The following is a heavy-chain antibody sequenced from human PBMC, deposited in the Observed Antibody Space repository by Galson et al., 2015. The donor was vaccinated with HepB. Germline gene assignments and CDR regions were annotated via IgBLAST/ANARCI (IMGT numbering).Heavy chain of an antibody. CDR1: GFTFKNYA. CDR3: AKSISRHKYYYYGMDV. Sequence: SLRLSCAASGFTFKNYALTWVRQAPGAGLEWVSTVSDSGDSTYYADSVKGRFIISRDNSKDTLFLQMNSLRVEDTAVYYCAKSISRHKYYYYGMDVWGQGTTVTVSS. J-gene: IGHJ6*02. CDR2: VSDSGDST. D-gene: IGHD6-25*01. V-gene: IGHV3-23*01.